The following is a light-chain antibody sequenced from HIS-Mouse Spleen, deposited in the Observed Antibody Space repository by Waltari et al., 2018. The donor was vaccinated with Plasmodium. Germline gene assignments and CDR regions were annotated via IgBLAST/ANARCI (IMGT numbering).Light chain of an antibody. J-gene: IGLJ2*01. Sequence: QSVLTQPPSASGTPGQRVTISCSGSSSNIGSNTVNWYQQPPGTAPKPLIYINNRRPSGVPDRCSGSKSGTSASLAISGLQSEDEAEYYCAAWDDSLNGVVFGGGTKLTVL. CDR1: SSNIGSNT. CDR2: INN. V-gene: IGLV1-44*01. CDR3: AAWDDSLNGVV.